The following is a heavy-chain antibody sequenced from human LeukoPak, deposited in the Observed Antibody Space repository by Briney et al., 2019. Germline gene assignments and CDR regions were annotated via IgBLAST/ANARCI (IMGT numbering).Heavy chain of an antibody. D-gene: IGHD3-3*01. V-gene: IGHV1-69*13. CDR3: ARAVAYYDFWSGLGI. CDR2: IIPIFGTA. CDR1: GYTFSNYA. J-gene: IGHJ3*02. Sequence: SVKVSCKASGYTFSNYAISWVRQAPGQGLEWMGGIIPIFGTANYAQKFQGRVTITADESTSTAYMELSSLRSEDTAVYYCARAVAYYDFWSGLGIWGQGTMVTVSS.